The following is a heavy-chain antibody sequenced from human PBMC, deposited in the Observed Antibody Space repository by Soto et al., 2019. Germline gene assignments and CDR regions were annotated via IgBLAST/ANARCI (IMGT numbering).Heavy chain of an antibody. CDR2: IYYSGST. V-gene: IGHV4-61*01. CDR3: SRALSSAAGLYFAF. J-gene: IGHJ4*02. CDR1: GGSVSSGSYY. Sequence: TSETLSLTCTVSGGSVSSGSYYWSWIRQPPGKGLDWIGYIYYSGSTNYNPSLKSRVTISVDTSKNQFSLKLSSVTAADTAVYYCSRALSSAAGLYFAFWGQGTLVTVSS. D-gene: IGHD6-13*01.